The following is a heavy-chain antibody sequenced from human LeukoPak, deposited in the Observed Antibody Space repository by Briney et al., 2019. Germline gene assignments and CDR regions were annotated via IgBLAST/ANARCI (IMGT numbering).Heavy chain of an antibody. CDR2: IIGSGGST. V-gene: IGHV3-23*01. CDR1: GFTFSSYA. Sequence: PGGSLRLSCAASGFTFSSYAMSWVRQAPGKGLEWVSAIIGSGGSTYYADSVKGRFTISRDNSKNTVYMQMNSLRAEDTTVYYCVKDLRWRVLLGPGDYWGQGTLVTVSS. J-gene: IGHJ4*02. CDR3: VKDLRWRVLLGPGDY. D-gene: IGHD1-26*01.